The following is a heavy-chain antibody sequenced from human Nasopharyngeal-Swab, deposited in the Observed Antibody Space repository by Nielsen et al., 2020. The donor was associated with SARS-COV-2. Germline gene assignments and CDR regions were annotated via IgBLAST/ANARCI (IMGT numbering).Heavy chain of an antibody. V-gene: IGHV3-74*01. D-gene: IGHD3-9*01. J-gene: IGHJ6*02. Sequence: WIRQPPGKGLVWVSRINSDGSSTSYADSVKGRFTISRDNAKNTLYLQMNSLRAEDTAVYYCAREGSFRYFDWLLYPLYYGMDVWGQGTTGTVSS. CDR3: AREGSFRYFDWLLYPLYYGMDV. CDR2: INSDGSST.